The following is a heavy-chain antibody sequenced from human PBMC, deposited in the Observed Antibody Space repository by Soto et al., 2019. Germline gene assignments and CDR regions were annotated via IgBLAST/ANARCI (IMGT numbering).Heavy chain of an antibody. Sequence: VPAVKVSCKDSGYTFTSSGIRWVRQAPGQGLEWMGWISAHDGNTNYAQKLQGRVTMTTDTSTSTAYMELRSLRSDDTAVDYCARDMQRQPVFYRGQGTLVTV. CDR1: GYTFTSSG. D-gene: IGHD6-25*01. CDR3: ARDMQRQPVFY. CDR2: ISAHDGNT. J-gene: IGHJ4*02. V-gene: IGHV1-18*01.